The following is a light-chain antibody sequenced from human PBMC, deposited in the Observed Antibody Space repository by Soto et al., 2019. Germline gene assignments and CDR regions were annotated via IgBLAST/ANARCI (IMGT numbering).Light chain of an antibody. CDR3: QQYHIWYT. Sequence: EIVMTQSTATLSVSPGERATLSCRASQSVNSHLAWFQQRPGQAPRLLMYEASTRSTGVPARFSASGSGTEFTLTLSGLQSEDFAVYYCQQYHIWYTFGQGTELEIK. CDR1: QSVNSH. CDR2: EAS. V-gene: IGKV3-15*01. J-gene: IGKJ2*01.